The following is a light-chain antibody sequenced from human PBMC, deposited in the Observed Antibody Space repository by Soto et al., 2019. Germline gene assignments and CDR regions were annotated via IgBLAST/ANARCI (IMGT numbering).Light chain of an antibody. CDR2: DAS. CDR3: QQYNNWPPWT. J-gene: IGKJ1*01. CDR1: QSVSSSY. V-gene: IGKV3-20*01. Sequence: ESVLTQSPGTLSFSPGERATLSCRASQSVSSSYLAWYQQKPGQAPRLLIHDASSRATGISDRFTGSGSGTEFTLTISSLQSEDFAVYYCQQYNNWPPWTFGQGTKVDIK.